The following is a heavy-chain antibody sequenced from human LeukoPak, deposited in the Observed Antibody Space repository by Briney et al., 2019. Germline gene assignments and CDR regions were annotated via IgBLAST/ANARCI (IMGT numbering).Heavy chain of an antibody. V-gene: IGHV4-39*07. CDR3: ARAPYCSSTSCWYNWFDP. J-gene: IGHJ5*02. CDR2: IYYSGST. CDR1: GGSISSSSYY. D-gene: IGHD2-2*01. Sequence: SETLSLTCTVSGGSISSSSYYWGWIRQPPGKGLEWIGSIYYSGSTYYNPSLKSRVTISVDRSKNQFSLKLSSVTAADTAVYYCARAPYCSSTSCWYNWFDPWGQGTLVTVSS.